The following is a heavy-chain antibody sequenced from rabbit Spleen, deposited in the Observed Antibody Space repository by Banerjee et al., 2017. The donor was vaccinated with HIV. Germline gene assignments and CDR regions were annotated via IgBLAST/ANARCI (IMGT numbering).Heavy chain of an antibody. CDR1: GFSFSSNYW. V-gene: IGHV1S45*01. D-gene: IGHD1-1*01. J-gene: IGHJ4*01. CDR2: IWGGSSGRT. CDR3: AKTYGSGSGWDSFKL. Sequence: QEQLEESGGGLVKPEGSLTLTCTASGFSFSSNYWTCWVRQAPGKGLEWIACIWGGSSGRTYYASWAKSRFTISKTSSTTVTLQMTSLTGADTATYFCAKTYGSGSGWDSFKLWGPGTLVTVS.